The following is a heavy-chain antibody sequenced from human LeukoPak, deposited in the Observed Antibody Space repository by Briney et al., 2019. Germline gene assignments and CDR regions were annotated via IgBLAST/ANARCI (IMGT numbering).Heavy chain of an antibody. Sequence: GGSLRLSCAASGFTFSSYWMHWVRQAPGKGLTWVSYIKGDGSNIRYAGSVKGRFTVSRDNAKNTLYLEMNSLGAADSAVYYCARGSHYGMDVWGQGTTIIVSS. J-gene: IGHJ6*02. CDR2: IKGDGSNI. CDR1: GFTFSSYW. CDR3: ARGSHYGMDV. V-gene: IGHV3-74*01.